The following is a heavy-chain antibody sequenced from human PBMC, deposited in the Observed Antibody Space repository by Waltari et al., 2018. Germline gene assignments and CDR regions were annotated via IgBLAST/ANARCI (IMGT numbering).Heavy chain of an antibody. V-gene: IGHV1-2*02. CDR2: MNPNSGGT. CDR3: ARDGGFDF. Sequence: QVQLVQSGTEVKKPRASVRVSCKAFEYTFIDHYIHWVRQAPGQGLEWMGWMNPNSGGTNYAQKFQGRVTMTRDTSTSTAYMELTRMTSDDTAIYYCARDGGFDFWGQGSLVTVSS. CDR1: EYTFIDHY. J-gene: IGHJ4*02. D-gene: IGHD2-15*01.